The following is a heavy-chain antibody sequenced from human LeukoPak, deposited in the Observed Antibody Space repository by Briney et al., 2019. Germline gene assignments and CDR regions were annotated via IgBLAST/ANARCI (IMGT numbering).Heavy chain of an antibody. V-gene: IGHV4-4*07. J-gene: IGHJ4*02. CDR1: GGSISSYY. CDR2: IYTSGST. Sequence: PSETLSLTCTVSGGSISSYYWSWIRQPAGKGLEWIGRIYTSGSTNYNPSLKSRVTISVDTSKNQFSLKLGSVTAADTAVYYCARHGDFSSSWYYFDYWGQGTLVTVSS. CDR3: ARHGDFSSSWYYFDY. D-gene: IGHD6-13*01.